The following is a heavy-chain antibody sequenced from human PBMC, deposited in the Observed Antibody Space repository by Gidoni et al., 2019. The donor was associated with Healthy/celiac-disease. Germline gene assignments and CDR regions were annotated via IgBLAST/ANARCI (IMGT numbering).Heavy chain of an antibody. D-gene: IGHD2-2*01. J-gene: IGHJ4*02. CDR3: ARQGCSSTSCYDY. Sequence: QVQLQESGPGLVKPSETLSLTCPVSAGSISSYYWSWSRQPPGKGLEWIGYIYYSGRTNYNPSLKSRVTISVDTSKNQFSLKLSSVTAADTAVYYCARQGCSSTSCYDYWGQGTLVTVSS. CDR2: IYYSGRT. V-gene: IGHV4-59*08. CDR1: AGSISSYY.